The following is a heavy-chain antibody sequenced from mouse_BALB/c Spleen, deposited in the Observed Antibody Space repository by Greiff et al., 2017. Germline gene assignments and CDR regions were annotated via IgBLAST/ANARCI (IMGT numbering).Heavy chain of an antibody. V-gene: IGHV1-9*01. Sequence: VQLQQSGAELMKPGASVKISCKATGYTFSSYWIEWVKQRPGHGLEWIGEILPGSGSTNYNEKFKGKATFTADTSSNTAYMQLSSLTSEDSAVYYCARRGLITTAMYYFDYWGQGTTLTVSS. CDR2: ILPGSGST. CDR1: GYTFSSYW. J-gene: IGHJ2*01. D-gene: IGHD1-2*01. CDR3: ARRGLITTAMYYFDY.